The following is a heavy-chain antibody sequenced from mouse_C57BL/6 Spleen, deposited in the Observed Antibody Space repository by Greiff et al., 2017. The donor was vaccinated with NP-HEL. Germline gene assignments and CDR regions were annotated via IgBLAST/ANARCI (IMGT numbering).Heavy chain of an antibody. CDR1: GYTFTSYW. V-gene: IGHV1-61*01. Sequence: QVQLQQSGAELVRPGSSVKLSCKASGYTFTSYWMDWVKQRPGQGLEWIGNIYPSDSETHYNQKFKDKATLTVAKYSITAYMQLSSLTSEDSAVYYCARGEYYAMDYWGQGTSVTVSS. CDR2: IYPSDSET. J-gene: IGHJ4*01. CDR3: ARGEYYAMDY.